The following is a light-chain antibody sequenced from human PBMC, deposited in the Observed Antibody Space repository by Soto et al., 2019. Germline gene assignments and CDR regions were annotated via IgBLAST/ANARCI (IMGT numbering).Light chain of an antibody. V-gene: IGKV1-5*01. Sequence: DIRVTQSPPTLSASVGDRVTITCRASQTITTWMAWYQQKPGKAPKLLVYDASTLQSGVATRFSGSGSGTEFTLIISSLQPDDFATYYCQQYNSYSWTFGQGTKVDI. CDR2: DAS. CDR1: QTITTW. CDR3: QQYNSYSWT. J-gene: IGKJ1*01.